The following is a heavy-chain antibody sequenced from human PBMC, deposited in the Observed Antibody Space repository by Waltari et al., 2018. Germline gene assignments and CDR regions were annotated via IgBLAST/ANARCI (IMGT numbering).Heavy chain of an antibody. Sequence: QVQLVQSGAEVKEPGGSVKVSCKAYGYTCTRQYLHRGRQAPGQGLEWMGIINPSDDTKAYTQKFQGRVTMTRDTSTNTFYMELSSLRSEDTAVYYCARAASTYCSTTSCPGDYWGQGTLVTVSS. CDR1: GYTCTRQY. V-gene: IGHV1-46*01. CDR2: INPSDDTK. J-gene: IGHJ4*02. D-gene: IGHD2-2*01. CDR3: ARAASTYCSTTSCPGDY.